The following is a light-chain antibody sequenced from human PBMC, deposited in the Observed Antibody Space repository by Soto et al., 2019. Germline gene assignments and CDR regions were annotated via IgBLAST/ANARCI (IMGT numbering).Light chain of an antibody. CDR3: QQLNSYPWT. CDR2: AAS. Sequence: QLTQSPASLSAYVGDRVTITCRASQGISSYLAWYQQKPGKAPKLLIYAASTLQSGVPSRFSGSGSGTDFTLTIRSLQPEDFATYYCQQLNSYPWTFGQRTKVDIK. V-gene: IGKV1-9*01. CDR1: QGISSY. J-gene: IGKJ1*01.